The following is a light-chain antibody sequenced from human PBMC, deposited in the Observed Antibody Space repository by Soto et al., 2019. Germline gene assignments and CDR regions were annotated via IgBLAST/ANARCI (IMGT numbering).Light chain of an antibody. J-gene: IGKJ2*01. CDR1: QSISSW. Sequence: DIQMTQSPSTLSASVGDRVTITCRASQSISSWLAWYQQKPGKAPKLLIYDASSLESGVPSRFSGSGSGTEFSLTISRLQPDDFATYYSQQYNSYSLYTFGQGTKLEIK. CDR3: QQYNSYSLYT. V-gene: IGKV1-5*01. CDR2: DAS.